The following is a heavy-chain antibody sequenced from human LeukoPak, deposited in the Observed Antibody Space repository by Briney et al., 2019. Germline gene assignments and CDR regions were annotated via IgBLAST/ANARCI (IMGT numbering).Heavy chain of an antibody. D-gene: IGHD3-10*01. CDR2: IYYSGST. CDR3: ARLASGSSIYYYYYMDV. Sequence: PSETLSLTCTLSVGSISSSSYYWGWIRQPPGKGLEWIGSIYYSGSTYYNPSLKSRVTISVDTSKNQFSLKLSSVTAADTAVYYCARLASGSSIYYYYYMDVWGKGTTVTVSS. J-gene: IGHJ6*03. V-gene: IGHV4-39*01. CDR1: VGSISSSSYY.